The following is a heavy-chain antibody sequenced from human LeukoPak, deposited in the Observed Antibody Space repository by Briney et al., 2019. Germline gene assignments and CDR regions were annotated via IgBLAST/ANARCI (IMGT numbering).Heavy chain of an antibody. CDR2: INPDGGGT. CDR1: GYTFTDYY. Sequence: ASVKVSCKASGYTFTDYYMHWVRQAPGQGPEWMGWINPDGGGTNYAQKFLGRVTLTSDTSFSTAYMELSRLRSDDTAVYYCARGSEGDYNDYWGQGTLVTVSS. CDR3: ARGSEGDYNDY. V-gene: IGHV1-2*02. J-gene: IGHJ4*02. D-gene: IGHD4-17*01.